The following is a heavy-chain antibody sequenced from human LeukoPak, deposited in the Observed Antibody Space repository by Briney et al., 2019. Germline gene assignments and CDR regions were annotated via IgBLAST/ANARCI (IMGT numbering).Heavy chain of an antibody. J-gene: IGHJ6*02. D-gene: IGHD3-10*01. CDR2: IYYSGST. Sequence: SETLSLTCTVSGGSISSYYWSWIRQPPGKGLEWIGYIYYSGSTNYNPSLKSRVTISVDTSKNQFSLKLSSVTAADTAVYYCARHAGVLLWLGTDYYGMDVWGQGTTVTVSS. CDR3: ARHAGVLLWLGTDYYGMDV. V-gene: IGHV4-59*08. CDR1: GGSISSYY.